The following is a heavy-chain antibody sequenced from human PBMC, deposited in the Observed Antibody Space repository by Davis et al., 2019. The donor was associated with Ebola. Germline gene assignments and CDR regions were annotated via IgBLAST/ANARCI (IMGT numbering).Heavy chain of an antibody. CDR3: AREGYREHYGMDV. V-gene: IGHV3-53*01. D-gene: IGHD5-12*01. Sequence: GESLKISCAASGFIVSSNYMSWVRQAPGKGLEWVSVIYSGGSTYYADSVKGRFTISRDNSKNTLHLQMNSLRAEDTAVYYCAREGYREHYGMDVWGQGTTVTVSS. J-gene: IGHJ6*02. CDR1: GFIVSSNY. CDR2: IYSGGST.